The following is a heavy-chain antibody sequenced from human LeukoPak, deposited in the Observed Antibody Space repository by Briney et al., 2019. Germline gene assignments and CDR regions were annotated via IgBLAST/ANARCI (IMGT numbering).Heavy chain of an antibody. CDR2: IHTSGNT. D-gene: IGHD6-19*01. CDR1: GGSISSSS. Sequence: SETLSLTCSVSGGSISSSSWSWIRQPAAKVLEWIGRIHTSGNTNYNPSLKSRVTISLDTSGNQFSLRLNSLTAADTAVYYCARAFSAWPHAFDIWGQGTMVTVSS. J-gene: IGHJ3*02. V-gene: IGHV4-4*07. CDR3: ARAFSAWPHAFDI.